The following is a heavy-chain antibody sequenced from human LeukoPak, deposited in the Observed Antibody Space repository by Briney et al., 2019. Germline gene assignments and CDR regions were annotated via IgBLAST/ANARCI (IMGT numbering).Heavy chain of an antibody. CDR2: IVVGSGNT. J-gene: IGHJ3*02. CDR1: GFTFTSSA. Sequence: GASVKVSCKASGFTFTSSAMQWVRQARGQRLEWIGWIVVGSGNTNYAQKFQERVTITRDMSTSTAYMELSSLRSEDTAVYYCAADPALLLWFGELLSGPGAFDIWGQGTMVTVSS. V-gene: IGHV1-58*02. CDR3: AADPALLLWFGELLSGPGAFDI. D-gene: IGHD3-10*01.